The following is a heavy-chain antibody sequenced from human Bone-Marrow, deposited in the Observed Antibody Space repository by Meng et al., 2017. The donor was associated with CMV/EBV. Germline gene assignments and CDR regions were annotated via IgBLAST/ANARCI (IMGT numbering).Heavy chain of an antibody. Sequence: SCKASGFTFSSYWMSWVRQAPGKGLEWVANIKQDGSEKYYVDSVKGRFTISRDNAKNSLYLQMNSLRAEDTAVYYCARDPVSGYFDWLVGLGNYYYGMDVWGQGTTVTVSS. D-gene: IGHD3-9*01. CDR2: IKQDGSEK. J-gene: IGHJ6*02. CDR1: GFTFSSYW. V-gene: IGHV3-7*01. CDR3: ARDPVSGYFDWLVGLGNYYYGMDV.